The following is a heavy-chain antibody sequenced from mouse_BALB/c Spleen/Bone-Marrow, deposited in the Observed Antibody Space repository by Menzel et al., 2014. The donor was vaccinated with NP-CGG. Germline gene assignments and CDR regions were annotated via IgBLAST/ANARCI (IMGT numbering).Heavy chain of an antibody. CDR2: ISDGGSYT. Sequence: EVKLMDSGGGLVKPGGSLKLSCAASGCTFSDYYMYWVRQTPEKRLEWVATISDGGSYTYYPDSVKGRFTISRDNAKNNLYLQMSSLKSEDTAMYYCARGGGNYEGAWFAYWGQGTLVTVSA. V-gene: IGHV5-4*02. CDR1: GCTFSDYY. J-gene: IGHJ3*01. CDR3: ARGGGNYEGAWFAY. D-gene: IGHD2-1*01.